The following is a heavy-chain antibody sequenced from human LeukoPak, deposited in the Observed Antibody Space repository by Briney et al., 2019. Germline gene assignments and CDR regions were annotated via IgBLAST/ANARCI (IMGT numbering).Heavy chain of an antibody. CDR2: INHSGST. Sequence: PSETLSLTCAVYGGSFSGYYWSWIRQPPGKGLEWIGGINHSGSTNYNPSLKSRVTISVDTSKNQFSLKLSSVTAAGTAVYYCARGKRYCSSTSCYRRVYYYYYMDVWGKGTTVTVSS. D-gene: IGHD2-2*02. CDR1: GGSFSGYY. CDR3: ARGKRYCSSTSCYRRVYYYYYMDV. J-gene: IGHJ6*03. V-gene: IGHV4-34*01.